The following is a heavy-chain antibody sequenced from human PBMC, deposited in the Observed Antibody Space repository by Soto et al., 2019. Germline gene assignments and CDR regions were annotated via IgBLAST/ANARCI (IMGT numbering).Heavy chain of an antibody. V-gene: IGHV5-10-1*01. D-gene: IGHD3-22*01. CDR1: GYSFTTYW. J-gene: IGHJ4*02. CDR3: ARLTLAHDSSGYHIFDY. CDR2: IDPTDSYT. Sequence: GASLKISCQGSGYSFTTYWISWVRQMPGKGLECMGRIDPTDSYTDYSPSFEGHVTMSVDRSINTAYLEWSSLKASDSAMYYCARLTLAHDSSGYHIFDYWGRGTLVTVSS.